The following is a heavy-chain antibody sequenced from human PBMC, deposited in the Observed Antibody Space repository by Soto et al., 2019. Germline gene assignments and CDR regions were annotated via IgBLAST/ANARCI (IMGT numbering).Heavy chain of an antibody. CDR2: ISSSGAFT. D-gene: IGHD3-10*01. CDR3: VKHQVSLVRGISPFDY. Sequence: PGGSLRLSCAVSGFTFNSNDMTWALQAPGKGLEWVSTISSSGAFTYHADSVRGRLTISRDNSKNTVYLQMNSLRAEDTAVYYCVKHQVSLVRGISPFDYWGQGALVTVS. J-gene: IGHJ4*02. V-gene: IGHV3-23*01. CDR1: GFTFNSND.